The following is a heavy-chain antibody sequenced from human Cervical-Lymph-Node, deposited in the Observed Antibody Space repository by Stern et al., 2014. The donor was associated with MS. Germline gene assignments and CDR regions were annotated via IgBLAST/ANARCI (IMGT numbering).Heavy chain of an antibody. D-gene: IGHD5-24*01. CDR1: GYSFTSYW. Sequence: VQLVQSGAEVKKPGESLKISCKGSGYSFTSYWIGWGRQMPGKGLEGMGIIYPGDSDTRYSPSFQGQVPISADKSISTAYLQWSSLKASDTAMYYCARHRKGGRWLQWYYFDYWGQGTLVTVSS. V-gene: IGHV5-51*01. CDR3: ARHRKGGRWLQWYYFDY. J-gene: IGHJ4*02. CDR2: IYPGDSDT.